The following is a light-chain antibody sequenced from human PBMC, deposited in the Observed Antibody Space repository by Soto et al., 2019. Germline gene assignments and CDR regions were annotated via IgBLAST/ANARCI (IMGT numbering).Light chain of an antibody. CDR1: SSDVGNYKY. Sequence: QSALTQSPSASGSPGQSVTISCTGTSSDVGNYKYVSWYQQHPGKAPKLMIYEVSKRRSGVPDRFSGYKSGNTASLTVSGLQVEDEADYYCSSYAGSKLWVFGGGTKLTVL. CDR3: SSYAGSKLWV. CDR2: EVS. V-gene: IGLV2-8*01. J-gene: IGLJ3*02.